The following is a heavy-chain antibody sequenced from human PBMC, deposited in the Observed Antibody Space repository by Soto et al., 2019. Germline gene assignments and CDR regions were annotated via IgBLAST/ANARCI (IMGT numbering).Heavy chain of an antibody. V-gene: IGHV3-21*06. D-gene: IGHD3-22*01. CDR2: SRRSSTLL. CDR1: GFTFSDYS. CDR3: AREYYYESNGWLRPFDY. Sequence: GGSLRLSCAASGFTFSDYSMNWVRQAPGKGLEWVSSSRRSSTLLYYADSVKGRFTISRDTAKNSLYLQMSSLRAEDTAVYYCAREYYYESNGWLRPFDYWGQGTLVTVSS. J-gene: IGHJ4*02.